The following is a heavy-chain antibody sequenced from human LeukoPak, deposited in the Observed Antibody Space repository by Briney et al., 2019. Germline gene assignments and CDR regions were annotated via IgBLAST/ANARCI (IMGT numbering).Heavy chain of an antibody. CDR1: GGSFSGYY. D-gene: IGHD2-15*01. Sequence: SETLSLTCAVYGGSFSGYYWSWIRQPPGKGLEWIGEINHSGSTNYNPSLKSRVTISVDTSKNQFSLKFSSVSSSDTALFYLLRGGGLGYRTPRVLSVDYWAQETRVPVPS. J-gene: IGHJ4*02. V-gene: IGHV4-34*01. CDR2: INHSGST. CDR3: LRGGGLGYRTPRVLSVDY.